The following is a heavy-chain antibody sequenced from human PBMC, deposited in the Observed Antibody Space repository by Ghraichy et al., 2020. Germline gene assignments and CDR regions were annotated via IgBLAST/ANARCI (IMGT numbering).Heavy chain of an antibody. Sequence: GGSLRLSCAASGFTFSDYAMEWVRQAPGKGLEWVSGISWNSDSIGYADSVKGRFTISRDNAKNSLYLQMNSLRAEDTALYYFAKVPGQSFYYYGMDVWGQGTTVTVSS. J-gene: IGHJ6*02. CDR2: ISWNSDSI. CDR1: GFTFSDYA. CDR3: AKVPGQSFYYYGMDV. V-gene: IGHV3-9*01. D-gene: IGHD2-8*02.